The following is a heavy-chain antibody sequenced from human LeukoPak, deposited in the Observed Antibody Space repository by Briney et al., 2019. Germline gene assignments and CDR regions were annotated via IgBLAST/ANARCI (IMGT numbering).Heavy chain of an antibody. D-gene: IGHD2/OR15-2a*01. CDR1: GFTFSSYA. CDR3: AGRIDLDY. Sequence: GGSLGLSCAASGFTFSSYAMHWVRQAPGKGLEWVAVISYDGSNKYYADSVKGRFTISRDNSKNTLYLQMNSLRAEDTAVYYCAGRIDLDYWGQGTLVTVSS. CDR2: ISYDGSNK. J-gene: IGHJ4*02. V-gene: IGHV3-30*04.